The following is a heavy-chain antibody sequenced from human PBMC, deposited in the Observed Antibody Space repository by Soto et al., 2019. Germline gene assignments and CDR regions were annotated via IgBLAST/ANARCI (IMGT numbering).Heavy chain of an antibody. V-gene: IGHV4-30-4*01. J-gene: IGHJ6*02. CDR3: ARAIVVTVGGMDV. Sequence: QVQLQESGPGLVKPSQTLSLTCTVSGGSISNADYYWSWVRQPPGKGLEWIGYIYYSGSSFFNPSLKRRVTMSKDTSQNQFSLRLTSVTAADTAVYYCARAIVVTVGGMDVWGRGTTVTVSS. D-gene: IGHD5-12*01. CDR1: GGSISNADYY. CDR2: IYYSGSS.